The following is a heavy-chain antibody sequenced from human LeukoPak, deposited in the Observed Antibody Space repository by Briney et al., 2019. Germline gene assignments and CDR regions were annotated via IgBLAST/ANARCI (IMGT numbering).Heavy chain of an antibody. CDR1: GGSISSGGYY. CDR3: ARVLRRKPDY. D-gene: IGHD1-14*01. J-gene: IGHJ4*02. Sequence: SQTLSLICTVFGGSISSGGYYWSWIRQHPGAGLDWVGYIYYSGSTYYNPSLKSRVTISVDTSKNQFSLKLSSVTAADTAVYSCARVLRRKPDYWGQGTLVTVSS. CDR2: IYYSGST. V-gene: IGHV4-31*03.